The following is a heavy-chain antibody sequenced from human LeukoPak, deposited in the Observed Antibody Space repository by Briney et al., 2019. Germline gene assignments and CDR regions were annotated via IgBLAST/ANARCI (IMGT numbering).Heavy chain of an antibody. V-gene: IGHV3-74*01. CDR1: GFTFNSYW. CDR2: INTDGSST. D-gene: IGHD1-26*01. CDR3: ATQLVGAPGDY. J-gene: IGHJ4*02. Sequence: GGSLRLSCAASGFTFNSYWMHWVRQAPGKGLVWVSRINTDGSSTFYADSVKGRSTISRDNSKNTLYLQLNSLRAEDTAVYYCATQLVGAPGDYWGQGALVTVSS.